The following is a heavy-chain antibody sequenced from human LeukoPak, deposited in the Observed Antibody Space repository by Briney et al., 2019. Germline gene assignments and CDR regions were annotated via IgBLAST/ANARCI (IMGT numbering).Heavy chain of an antibody. J-gene: IGHJ4*02. CDR2: IRYDGSNK. CDR1: GFTFSSYG. CDR3: AKSRGDGGYSYGGFMG. Sequence: PGGSLRLSCAASGFTFSSYGMHWVRKAPGKGMEWVAFIRYDGSNKYYADSVKGRFTISRDNSKNTLYLQMNSLRAEDTAVYYCAKSRGDGGYSYGGFMGWGQGTLVTVSS. D-gene: IGHD5-18*01. V-gene: IGHV3-30*02.